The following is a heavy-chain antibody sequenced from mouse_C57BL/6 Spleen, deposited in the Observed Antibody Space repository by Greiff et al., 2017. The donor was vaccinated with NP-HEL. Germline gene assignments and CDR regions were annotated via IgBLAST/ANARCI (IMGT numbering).Heavy chain of an antibody. Sequence: EVQLQQSGPELVKPGASVKIPCKASGYTFTDYNMDWVKQSHGKSLEWIGDINPNNGGTIYNQKFKGKATLTVDKSSSTAYMELRSLTSEDTAVYYCARRYDGYYDYAMDYWGQGTSVTVSS. V-gene: IGHV1-18*01. CDR1: GYTFTDYN. J-gene: IGHJ4*01. D-gene: IGHD2-3*01. CDR3: ARRYDGYYDYAMDY. CDR2: INPNNGGT.